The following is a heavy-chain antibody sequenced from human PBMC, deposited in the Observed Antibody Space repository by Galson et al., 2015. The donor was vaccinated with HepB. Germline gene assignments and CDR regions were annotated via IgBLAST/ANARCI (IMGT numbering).Heavy chain of an antibody. CDR3: AKDQPGSGSYYY. CDR1: GGTFSSYA. J-gene: IGHJ4*02. Sequence: SCKASGGTFSSYAMSWVRQAPGKGLEWVSAISGSGGSTYYADSVKGRFTISRDNSKNTLYLQMNSLRAEDTAVYYCAKDQPGSGSYYYWGQGTLVTVSS. V-gene: IGHV3-23*01. CDR2: ISGSGGST. D-gene: IGHD1-26*01.